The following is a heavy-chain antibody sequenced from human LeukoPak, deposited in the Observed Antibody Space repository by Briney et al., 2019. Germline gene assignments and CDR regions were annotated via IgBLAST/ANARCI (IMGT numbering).Heavy chain of an antibody. CDR3: ARNMGKDIYGYYFYYYMDV. D-gene: IGHD5-18*01. J-gene: IGHJ6*03. V-gene: IGHV4-39*07. CDR2: IYYSGRT. Sequence: SETLSLTCTVSGGPISSGTYYWGWIRQPPGKGPEWIGSIYYSGRTYLNPSLKSRVTTSVDTSKNQLSLKLSSVTAADTAVYYCARNMGKDIYGYYFYYYMDVWGKGTTVTVSS. CDR1: GGPISSGTYY.